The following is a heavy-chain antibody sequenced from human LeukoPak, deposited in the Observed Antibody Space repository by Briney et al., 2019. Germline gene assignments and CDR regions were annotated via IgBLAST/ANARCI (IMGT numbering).Heavy chain of an antibody. CDR1: GGSINNYY. Sequence: SETLSLTCTVSGGSINNYYWGWIRQPPGKGLEWIGYISYSGSTHYYPSLKSRATISVDTSKNQFSLKLNSVTAADTAVYYCARSGVGSSGYPHFFDYWGQGTLVTVSS. V-gene: IGHV4-59*01. CDR2: ISYSGST. CDR3: ARSGVGSSGYPHFFDY. D-gene: IGHD3-22*01. J-gene: IGHJ4*02.